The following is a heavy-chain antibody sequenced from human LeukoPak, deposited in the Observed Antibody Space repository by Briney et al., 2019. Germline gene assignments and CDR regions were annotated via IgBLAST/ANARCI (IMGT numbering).Heavy chain of an antibody. J-gene: IGHJ4*02. CDR2: IKSKSDGGTI. CDR1: GFTFSDAW. Sequence: GESLRLSCVGSGFTFSDAWMSWVRQAPGKGLEWVGRIKSKSDGGTIDYAAPVKGRFTISRDDSRNTLYLQMNSLKTEDTAVYYCTTRRQDGWWGQGTLVTVS. D-gene: IGHD2-15*01. CDR3: TTRRQDGW. V-gene: IGHV3-15*01.